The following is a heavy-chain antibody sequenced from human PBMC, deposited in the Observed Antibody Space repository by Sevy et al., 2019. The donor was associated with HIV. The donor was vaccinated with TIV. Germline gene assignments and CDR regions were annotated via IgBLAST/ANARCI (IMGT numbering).Heavy chain of an antibody. CDR2: IQYDGSNK. CDR3: VKEGGGEGGDH. J-gene: IGHJ4*02. D-gene: IGHD2-21*01. V-gene: IGHV3-30*02. Sequence: GGSLRLSCAASGFSYSSYGMHWVRQAPGKGLEWVAYIQYDGSNKDYADCVKGRFTISRDNSKNTLDLQMNSLRVEDTAVYYCVKEGGGEGGDHWGQGTLVTVSS. CDR1: GFSYSSYG.